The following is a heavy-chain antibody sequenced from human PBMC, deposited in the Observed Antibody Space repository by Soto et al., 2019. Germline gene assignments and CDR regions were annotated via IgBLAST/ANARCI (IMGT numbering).Heavy chain of an antibody. Sequence: PRASVKVSCKASGGTFSSYAISWVRQAPGQGLEWMGGIIPIFGTANYAQKFQGRVTITADESTSTAYMELSSLRSEDTAVYYCARDPVTMVRGVNGMDVWGQGTTVTVSS. CDR1: GGTFSSYA. D-gene: IGHD3-10*01. CDR3: ARDPVTMVRGVNGMDV. CDR2: IIPIFGTA. J-gene: IGHJ6*02. V-gene: IGHV1-69*13.